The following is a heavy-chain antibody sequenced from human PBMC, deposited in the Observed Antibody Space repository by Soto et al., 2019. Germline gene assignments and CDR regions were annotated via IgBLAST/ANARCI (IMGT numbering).Heavy chain of an antibody. V-gene: IGHV1-58*01. D-gene: IGHD1-26*01. Sequence: SVKVSCKASGFTFTSSAVQWVRQARGQRLEWIGWIVVGSGNTNYAQKFQERVTITRDMSTSTAYMELSSLRSEDTAVYYCAAPLRLGYGSDAFDIWGQGTMVTVSS. J-gene: IGHJ3*02. CDR1: GFTFTSSA. CDR3: AAPLRLGYGSDAFDI. CDR2: IVVGSGNT.